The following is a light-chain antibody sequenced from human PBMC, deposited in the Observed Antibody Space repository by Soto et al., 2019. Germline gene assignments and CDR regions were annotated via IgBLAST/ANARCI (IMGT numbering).Light chain of an antibody. Sequence: IPMAQSPSTLSGSVGTSVTIVCRASQTISSWLAWYQQKPGKAPKLLIYKASTLKSGVPSRFSGSGSGTEVTLTLSSLQTADFATYYCQHYNSYSEAFGQGTKVDI. CDR1: QTISSW. J-gene: IGKJ1*01. CDR3: QHYNSYSEA. V-gene: IGKV1-5*03. CDR2: KAS.